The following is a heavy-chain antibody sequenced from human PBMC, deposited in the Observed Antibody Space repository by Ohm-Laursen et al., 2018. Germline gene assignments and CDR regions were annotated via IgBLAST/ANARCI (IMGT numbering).Heavy chain of an antibody. Sequence: PSVKAFCKASGYTFTSYDINWVRQPPGRGLEWMGRIIPILGIANYAQKFQGRVTITADKSTSTAYMELSSLRSEDTAVYYCVGSVRDMGPAGSGSRWFDPWGQGTLVTVSS. CDR2: IIPILGIA. D-gene: IGHD2-2*01. CDR3: VGSVRDMGPAGSGSRWFDP. V-gene: IGHV1-69*04. CDR1: GYTFTSYD. J-gene: IGHJ5*02.